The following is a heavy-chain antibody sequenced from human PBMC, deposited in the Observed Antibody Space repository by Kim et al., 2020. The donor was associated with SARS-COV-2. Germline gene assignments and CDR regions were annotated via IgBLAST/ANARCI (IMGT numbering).Heavy chain of an antibody. Sequence: GGSLRLSCAASGFTFSSYGMSWVRQAPGKGLEWVSTITNAGGSTYYADSVKGRFTISRDNSKNTLSLQMNSLRAEDTALYYCVKSGPYYFHCWGQGTLVTVSS. V-gene: IGHV3-23*01. CDR3: VKSGPYYFHC. CDR1: GFTFSSYG. CDR2: ITNAGGST. J-gene: IGHJ4*02.